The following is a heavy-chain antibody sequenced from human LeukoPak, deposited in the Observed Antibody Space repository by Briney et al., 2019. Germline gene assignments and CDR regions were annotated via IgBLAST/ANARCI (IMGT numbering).Heavy chain of an antibody. CDR3: AKRGVVIRVILVGFHKEAYYFDS. J-gene: IGHJ4*02. CDR1: GITLSNYG. CDR2: ISDSGGRT. V-gene: IGHV3-23*01. D-gene: IGHD3-22*01. Sequence: PGGSLRLSCAVSGITLSNYGMSWVRQAPGEGLEWVAGISDSGGRTNYADSVKGRFTTSRDNPKNTLYLQMNSLRPEDTAVYFCAKRGVVIRVILVGFHKEAYYFDSWGQGVLVTVSS.